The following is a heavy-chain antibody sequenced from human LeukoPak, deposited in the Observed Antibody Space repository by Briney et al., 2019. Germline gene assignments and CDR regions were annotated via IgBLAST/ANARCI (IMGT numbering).Heavy chain of an antibody. Sequence: ASVKVSCKASGGTFSSYAISWVRQAPGQGLEWMGGIIPIFGTANYAQKFQGRVTITADKSTSTAYMELSSLRSEDTAVYYCARGTYRVGARGFDIWGQGTMVTVSS. D-gene: IGHD1-26*01. CDR3: ARGTYRVGARGFDI. V-gene: IGHV1-69*06. CDR2: IIPIFGTA. J-gene: IGHJ3*02. CDR1: GGTFSSYA.